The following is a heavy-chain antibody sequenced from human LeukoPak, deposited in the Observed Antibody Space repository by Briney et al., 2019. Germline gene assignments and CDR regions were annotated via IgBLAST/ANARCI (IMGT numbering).Heavy chain of an antibody. V-gene: IGHV4-59*01. J-gene: IGHJ6*03. CDR3: ARDGSYDYVWGSYRYYYMDV. CDR1: GGSISSYY. CDR2: IYYSGST. D-gene: IGHD3-16*02. Sequence: SETLSLTCTVSGGSISSYYWSWIRQPPGKGLEWIGYIYYSGSTNYNPSLKSRVTISVDTSKNQFSLKLSSVTAADTAVYYCARDGSYDYVWGSYRYYYMDVWGKGTTVTVSS.